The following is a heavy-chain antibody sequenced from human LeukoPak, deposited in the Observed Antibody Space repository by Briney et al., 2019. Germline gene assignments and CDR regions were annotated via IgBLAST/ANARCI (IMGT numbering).Heavy chain of an antibody. D-gene: IGHD3-22*01. Sequence: GGSLRLSCAASGFTFSSYGMSWVRQAPGKGLEWVSAISGSGGSTYYADSVKGRFTISRDNSKNTLYLQMNSLRAEDTAVYYCASCYFRGIVVVTRGAFDIWGQGTMVTVSS. CDR1: GFTFSSYG. J-gene: IGHJ3*02. CDR2: ISGSGGST. V-gene: IGHV3-23*01. CDR3: ASCYFRGIVVVTRGAFDI.